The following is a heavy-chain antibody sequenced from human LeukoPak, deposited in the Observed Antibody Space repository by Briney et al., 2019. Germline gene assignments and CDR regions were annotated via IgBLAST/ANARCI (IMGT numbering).Heavy chain of an antibody. J-gene: IGHJ4*02. Sequence: GASVKVSCKASGYTFTGYYMHWVRQAPGQGLEWVGRINPNSGGTNSAQKFQGGVTMTRYTSISTAYMELSRLRSDDTAVYYCASVQVGWNDYWGQGTLVAVSS. D-gene: IGHD1-1*01. V-gene: IGHV1-2*06. CDR1: GYTFTGYY. CDR2: INPNSGGT. CDR3: ASVQVGWNDY.